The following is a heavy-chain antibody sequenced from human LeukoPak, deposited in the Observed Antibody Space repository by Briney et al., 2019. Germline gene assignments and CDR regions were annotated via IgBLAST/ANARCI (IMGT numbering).Heavy chain of an antibody. V-gene: IGHV4-39*07. Sequence: PSETLSLTCTVSGGSISSSSYYWGWIRQPPGKGLEWIGSIYYSGSTYYNPSLKSRVTISVDTSKNQFSLKLSSVTAADTAVYYCARDRMTTVKWDYYYGMDVWGQGTTVTVSS. D-gene: IGHD4-17*01. CDR3: ARDRMTTVKWDYYYGMDV. CDR2: IYYSGST. J-gene: IGHJ6*02. CDR1: GGSISSSSYY.